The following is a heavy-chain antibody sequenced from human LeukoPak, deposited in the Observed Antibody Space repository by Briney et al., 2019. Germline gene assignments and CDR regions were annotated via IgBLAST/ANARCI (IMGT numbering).Heavy chain of an antibody. J-gene: IGHJ3*02. CDR3: ARYYGDYLDAFDI. CDR2: ISSSSSSYI. V-gene: IGHV3-21*01. Sequence: GGSLRLSCAASGFTFSSYSMDWVRQAPGKGLEWVSSISSSSSSYIYYADSVKGRFTISRDNAKNSLYLQMNSLRAEDTAVYYCARYYGDYLDAFDIWGQGTMVIVSS. CDR1: GFTFSSYS. D-gene: IGHD4-17*01.